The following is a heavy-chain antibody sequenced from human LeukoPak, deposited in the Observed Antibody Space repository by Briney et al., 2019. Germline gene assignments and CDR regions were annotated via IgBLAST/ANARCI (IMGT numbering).Heavy chain of an antibody. CDR3: ARDDATYYDILTGFDY. CDR1: GGSISSYY. J-gene: IGHJ4*02. CDR2: IYASGST. D-gene: IGHD3-9*01. Sequence: PSETLSLTCTVSGGSISSYYWSWIRQPAGKGLEWIGRIYASGSTNYNPSLKSRVTMSVDTSKNQLSLKLNSVTAADTAVYYCARDDATYYDILTGFDYWGQGTLVTVSS. V-gene: IGHV4-4*07.